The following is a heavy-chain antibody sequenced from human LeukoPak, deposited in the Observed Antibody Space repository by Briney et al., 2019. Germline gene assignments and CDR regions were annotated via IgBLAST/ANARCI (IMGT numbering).Heavy chain of an antibody. CDR2: IYYSGST. Sequence: SETLSLTCTVSGGSISSYYWSWLRQPPGKGLEWIGYIYYSGSTNYNPSLKSRVTISVDTSKNQFSLKLSSVTAADTAVYYCARSGRWLQFGLIDYWGQGTLVTVSS. J-gene: IGHJ4*02. CDR3: ARSGRWLQFGLIDY. D-gene: IGHD5-24*01. V-gene: IGHV4-59*01. CDR1: GGSISSYY.